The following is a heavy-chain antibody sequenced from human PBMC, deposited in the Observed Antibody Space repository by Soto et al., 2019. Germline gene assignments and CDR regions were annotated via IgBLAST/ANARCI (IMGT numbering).Heavy chain of an antibody. Sequence: SETLSLTCAFYGGSFSGYYWSLIRQPPGKGLEWIGEINHSGSTNYNPSLKSRVTISVDTSKNQFSLKLSSVTAADTAVYYCARGELLWFGGPYYYYYGMDVWGQGTTVTVSS. CDR2: INHSGST. CDR3: ARGELLWFGGPYYYYYGMDV. D-gene: IGHD3-10*01. J-gene: IGHJ6*02. V-gene: IGHV4-34*01. CDR1: GGSFSGYY.